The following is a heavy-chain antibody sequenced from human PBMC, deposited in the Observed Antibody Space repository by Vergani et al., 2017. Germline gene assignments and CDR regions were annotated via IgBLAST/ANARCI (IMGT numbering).Heavy chain of an antibody. CDR2: IYPGDSDT. CDR3: ARLADSSGYYFGWFDP. J-gene: IGHJ5*02. V-gene: IGHV5-51*03. Sequence: EVQLVQSGAEVKKPGESLKISCKGSGYSFTSYWIGWVRQMPGKGLEWMGIIYPGDSDTRYSPSFQGQVTISADKSISTAYLQWSSLKASDTAIYYCARLADSSGYYFGWFDPWGQGTLVTVSS. CDR1: GYSFTSYW. D-gene: IGHD3-22*01.